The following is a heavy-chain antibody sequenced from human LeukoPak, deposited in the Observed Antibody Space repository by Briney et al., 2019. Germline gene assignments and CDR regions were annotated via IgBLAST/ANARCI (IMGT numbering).Heavy chain of an antibody. J-gene: IGHJ6*04. CDR1: GFTFSTYN. V-gene: IGHV3-48*04. D-gene: IGHD3-10*02. CDR3: AELGITMIGGV. Sequence: GGSLRLSCGGSGFTFSTYNMHWVRQAPGKGLEWVSYISSISDKIYYADSVKGRVTISRDNAKNSLYLQMNSLRAEDTAVYYCAELGITMIGGVWGKGTTVTISS. CDR2: ISSISDKI.